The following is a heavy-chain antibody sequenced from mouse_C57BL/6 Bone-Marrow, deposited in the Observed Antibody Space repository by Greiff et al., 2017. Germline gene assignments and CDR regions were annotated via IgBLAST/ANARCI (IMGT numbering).Heavy chain of an antibody. CDR2: FYPGSGSI. D-gene: IGHD3-2*02. J-gene: IGHJ4*01. CDR3: ARHEGRDSSGPPAMDY. CDR1: GYTFTEYT. Sequence: QVQLKQSGAELVKPGASVKLSCKASGYTFTEYTIHWVKQRSGQGLEWIGWFYPGSGSIKYNEKFKDKATLTADKSSSTVYMELSRLTSEDSAVYFCARHEGRDSSGPPAMDYWGQGTSVTVSS. V-gene: IGHV1-62-2*01.